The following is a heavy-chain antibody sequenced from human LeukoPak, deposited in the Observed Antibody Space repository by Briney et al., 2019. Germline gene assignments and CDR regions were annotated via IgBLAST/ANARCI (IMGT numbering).Heavy chain of an antibody. J-gene: IGHJ3*02. D-gene: IGHD3-10*01. Sequence: ASVKVSCKASGYTFTGYYMHWVRQAPGQGLEWMGWINPNSGGTNYAQKFQGRVTMTRDTSISTAYMELSRLRSDDTAVYYCGREGYGSGSYRLDAFDIWGQGTMVNVSS. CDR1: GYTFTGYY. CDR2: INPNSGGT. V-gene: IGHV1-2*02. CDR3: GREGYGSGSYRLDAFDI.